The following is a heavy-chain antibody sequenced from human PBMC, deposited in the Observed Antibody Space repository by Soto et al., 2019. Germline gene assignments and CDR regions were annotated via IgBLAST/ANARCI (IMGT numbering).Heavy chain of an antibody. Sequence: ASVKVSCKTSGGTFSTFGISWVRQAPGQGLKWMGGIIPFFGTAEYSQKFEDRITITADESTNTVYMDLRSLTSEDTAIYYCARTAPMDAGDKYYYDFWGQGALVTVS. J-gene: IGHJ4*02. D-gene: IGHD3-16*01. V-gene: IGHV1-69*13. CDR1: GGTFSTFG. CDR3: ARTAPMDAGDKYYYDF. CDR2: IIPFFGTA.